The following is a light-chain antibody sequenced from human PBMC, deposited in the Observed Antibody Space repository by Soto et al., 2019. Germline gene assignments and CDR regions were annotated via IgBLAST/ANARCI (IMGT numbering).Light chain of an antibody. CDR1: QSVNIL. Sequence: EVVLTQSPATLSVSPGEGATLSCRASQSVNILLAWYQHKPGQAPRLLIYRASTRAPGVPARFSGSGSETEFVLTISTLQTEDLAVYYCQQYNNWPITFGQGTRLEIK. CDR3: QQYNNWPIT. CDR2: RAS. J-gene: IGKJ5*01. V-gene: IGKV3-15*01.